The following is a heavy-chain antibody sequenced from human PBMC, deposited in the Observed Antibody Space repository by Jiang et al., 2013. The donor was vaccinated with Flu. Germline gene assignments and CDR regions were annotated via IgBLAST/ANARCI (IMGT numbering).Heavy chain of an antibody. V-gene: IGHV1-46*01. CDR3: ARKRGSGSYPGGLDY. CDR1: GYTFTSYY. Sequence: SGAEVKKPGASVKVSCKASGYTFTSYYMHWVRQAPGQGLEWMGIINPSGGGTTYAQKFQGRVTMTRDTSTSTVYMDLSSLRSEDTAVYYCARKRGSGSYPGGLDYWGQGTLVTVSS. D-gene: IGHD3-10*01. CDR2: INPSGGGT. J-gene: IGHJ4*02.